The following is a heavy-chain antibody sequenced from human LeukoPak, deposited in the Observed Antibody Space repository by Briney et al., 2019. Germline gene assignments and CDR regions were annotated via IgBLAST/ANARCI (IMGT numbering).Heavy chain of an antibody. Sequence: GAPVKVSCKASGGTFSSYAISWVRQAPGQGLEWMGRIIPILGIANYAQKFQGRVTITADKSTSTAYMELSSLRSEDTAVYYCARGDYYDSSGCSTSSRDQTDYWGQGTLVTVSS. J-gene: IGHJ4*02. CDR3: ARGDYYDSSGCSTSSRDQTDY. CDR1: GGTFSSYA. CDR2: IIPILGIA. V-gene: IGHV1-69*04. D-gene: IGHD3-22*01.